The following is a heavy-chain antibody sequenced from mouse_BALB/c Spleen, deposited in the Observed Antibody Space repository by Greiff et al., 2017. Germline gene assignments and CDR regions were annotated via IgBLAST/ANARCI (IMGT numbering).Heavy chain of an antibody. J-gene: IGHJ2*01. CDR1: GFTFSSYA. Sequence: EVQGVESGGGLVKPGGSLKLSCAASGFTFSSYAMSWVRQTPEKRLEWVATISSGGSYTYYPDSVKGRFTIARDNAKNTLYLQMSSLRSEDTAMYYCARQTAELGEGFDYWGQGTTLTVSS. CDR2: ISSGGSYT. CDR3: ARQTAELGEGFDY. V-gene: IGHV5-9-3*01. D-gene: IGHD4-1*01.